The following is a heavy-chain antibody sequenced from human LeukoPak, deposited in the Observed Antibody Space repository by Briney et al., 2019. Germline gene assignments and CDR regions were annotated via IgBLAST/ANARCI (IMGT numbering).Heavy chain of an antibody. V-gene: IGHV1-2*02. CDR3: ARDYLLWFGESSTYFDY. Sequence: GASVKVSCKASGYTFTGYYMHWVRQAPGQGLEWMGWINPNSGGTNYAQKFQGRVTMTRDTSISTAYMELSRLRSDDTAVYYCARDYLLWFGESSTYFDYWGQGTLVTVSS. D-gene: IGHD3-10*01. CDR1: GYTFTGYY. CDR2: INPNSGGT. J-gene: IGHJ4*02.